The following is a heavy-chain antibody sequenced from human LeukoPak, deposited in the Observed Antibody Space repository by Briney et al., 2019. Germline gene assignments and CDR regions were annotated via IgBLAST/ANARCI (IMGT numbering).Heavy chain of an antibody. D-gene: IGHD2-15*01. J-gene: IGHJ3*02. CDR2: IYYSGST. V-gene: IGHV4-59*08. Sequence: SETLSLTCTVSGGSISSYYWSWIRQPPGKGLEWIGYIYYSGSTNYNPSLKSRVTISVDTSKNQFSLKLSSVTAADTAVYYCARRGYCSGGSCYSHDAFDIWGQGTMVTVSS. CDR3: ARRGYCSGGSCYSHDAFDI. CDR1: GGSISSYY.